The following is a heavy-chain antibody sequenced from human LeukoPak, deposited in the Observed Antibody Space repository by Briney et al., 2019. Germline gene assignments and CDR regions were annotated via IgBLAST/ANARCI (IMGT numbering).Heavy chain of an antibody. V-gene: IGHV3-23*01. CDR2: ISGRGTGT. CDR1: GFTFNNYA. J-gene: IGHJ4*02. CDR3: AKEEDVTAPGAFDY. Sequence: GGSLRLSCAASGFTFNNYAMSWVRQAPGKGLEWVSVISGRGTGTSYAASVKGRFTISRGNSKNTLYLQVSSLRAEDTAVYYCAKEEDVTAPGAFDYWGQGTLVTVSS. D-gene: IGHD6-13*01.